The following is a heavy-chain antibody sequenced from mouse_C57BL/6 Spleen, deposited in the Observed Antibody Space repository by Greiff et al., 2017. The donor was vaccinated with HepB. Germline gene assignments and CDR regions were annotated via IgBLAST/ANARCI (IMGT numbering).Heavy chain of an antibody. V-gene: IGHV5-9-1*02. CDR1: GFTFSSYS. Sequence: EVMLVESGEGLVKPGGSLKLSCAASGFTFSSYSMSWVRQTPEKRLEWVAYISSGGDYIYYADTVKGRFTISRDNARNTLYLQMSSLKSEDTAMYYCTRFLEGDFAYWGQGTLVTVSA. CDR2: ISSGGDYI. J-gene: IGHJ3*01. CDR3: TRFLEGDFAY.